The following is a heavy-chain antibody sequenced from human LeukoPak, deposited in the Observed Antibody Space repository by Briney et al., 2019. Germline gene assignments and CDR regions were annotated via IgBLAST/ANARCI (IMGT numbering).Heavy chain of an antibody. J-gene: IGHJ4*02. Sequence: GEALQISCKGSGYSFTSYWIGWVRPMPGKGREWMGIIYPGDSDTRYSPSFQGQVTISADKSISTAYLQWSSLKASDTAMYYCARRSGYSYGSQYYFDYWGQGTLVTVSS. CDR3: ARRSGYSYGSQYYFDY. CDR1: GYSFTSYW. CDR2: IYPGDSDT. D-gene: IGHD5-18*01. V-gene: IGHV5-51*01.